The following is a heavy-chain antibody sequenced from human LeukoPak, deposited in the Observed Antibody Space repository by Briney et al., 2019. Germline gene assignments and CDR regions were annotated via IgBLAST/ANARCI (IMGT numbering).Heavy chain of an antibody. V-gene: IGHV1-24*01. CDR1: VYTLTELS. CDR2: FDPEDGET. Sequence: ASVKVSCKVSVYTLTELSMHWVRQAPGKGLEWMGGFDPEDGETIYAQKFQGRVTMTEDTSTDTAYMELSSLRSEDTAVYYCATPGYCSSTSCGSYYYYGMDVWGQGTTVTVSS. CDR3: ATPGYCSSTSCGSYYYYGMDV. J-gene: IGHJ6*02. D-gene: IGHD2-2*01.